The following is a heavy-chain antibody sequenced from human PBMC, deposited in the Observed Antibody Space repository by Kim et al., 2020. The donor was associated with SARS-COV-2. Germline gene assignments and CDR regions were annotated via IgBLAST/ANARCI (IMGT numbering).Heavy chain of an antibody. Sequence: GGSLRLSCVASGLTFSDFAMHWVRQVPGKGLEWVSVISSDGRNKYYIDSVKGRFTISRDDAQKTLYLQMNSLRAADTAVYYCASATGVTSMGVTGSFQN. CDR2: ISSDGRNK. V-gene: IGHV3-33*05. CDR1: GLTFSDFA. J-gene: IGHJ1*01. D-gene: IGHD1-26*01. CDR3: ASATGVTSMGVTGSFQN.